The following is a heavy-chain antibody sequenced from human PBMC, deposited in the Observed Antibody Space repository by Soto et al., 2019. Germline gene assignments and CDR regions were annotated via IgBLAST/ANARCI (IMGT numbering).Heavy chain of an antibody. CDR2: INHSGST. Sequence: SETLSLTCAVYGGSFSSFYWIWIRQPPGKGLEWIGEINHSGSTKYNPSLKSRVTISVDTSKNQFSLKLSSVTAADTAVYYCASAVNVLVTAVAADKGDAFYIWGQGTMVTVSS. V-gene: IGHV4-34*01. CDR1: GGSFSSFY. CDR3: ASAVNVLVTAVAADKGDAFYI. D-gene: IGHD2-21*02. J-gene: IGHJ3*02.